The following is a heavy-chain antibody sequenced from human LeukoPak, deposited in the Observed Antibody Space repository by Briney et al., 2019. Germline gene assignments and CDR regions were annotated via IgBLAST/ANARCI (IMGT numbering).Heavy chain of an antibody. CDR1: GFTVSSNY. CDR3: ARAGYYDILTGYFDY. J-gene: IGHJ4*02. D-gene: IGHD3-9*01. Sequence: PGGSLRVSCAASGFTVSSNYMSWVRQAPGQGLEWVSVIYSGGSTYYADSVKGRSTISRDNSKNTLYLQMNSLRAEDTAVYYCARAGYYDILTGYFDYWGQGTLVTVSS. V-gene: IGHV3-53*01. CDR2: IYSGGST.